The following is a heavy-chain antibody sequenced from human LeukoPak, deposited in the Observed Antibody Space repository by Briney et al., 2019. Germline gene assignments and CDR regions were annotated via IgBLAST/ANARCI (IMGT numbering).Heavy chain of an antibody. CDR1: GGSISSYY. Sequence: PSGTLSLTCTVSGGSISSYYWSWIRQPPGKGLEWIGYIYYSGSTNYNPSLKSRVTISVDTSKNQFSLKLSSVTAADTAVYYCASVAAAGGIDYWGQGTLVTVSS. CDR3: ASVAAAGGIDY. CDR2: IYYSGST. V-gene: IGHV4-59*01. D-gene: IGHD6-13*01. J-gene: IGHJ4*02.